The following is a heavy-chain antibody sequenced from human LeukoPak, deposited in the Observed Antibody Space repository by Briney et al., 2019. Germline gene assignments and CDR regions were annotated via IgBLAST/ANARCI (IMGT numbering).Heavy chain of an antibody. V-gene: IGHV3-21*01. CDR3: ARDTLVYADSPDAFDI. J-gene: IGHJ3*02. Sequence: GGSLRLSCAASGFTFSDYSMNWVRQAPGKGLEWVSSISSSSSYIYYADSVKGRFTISRDNAKNSLYLQMNSLRDEDTAVYYCARDTLVYADSPDAFDIWGQGTMVTVSS. D-gene: IGHD4-17*01. CDR1: GFTFSDYS. CDR2: ISSSSSYI.